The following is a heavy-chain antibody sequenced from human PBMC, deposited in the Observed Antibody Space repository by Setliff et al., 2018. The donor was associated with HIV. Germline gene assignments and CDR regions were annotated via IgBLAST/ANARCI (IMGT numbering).Heavy chain of an antibody. V-gene: IGHV5-51*01. CDR3: ARQPSGFLNPKDSFDF. Sequence: GESLKISCKASGYNFANYWIGWVRQRPGKGLEWMGIICPGDSDTKYSPSFQGQVSISADKSTSTAFLQWISLKASDTATYYCARQPSGFLNPKDSFDFWGQGTRVTVSS. CDR1: GYNFANYW. J-gene: IGHJ3*01. CDR2: ICPGDSDT.